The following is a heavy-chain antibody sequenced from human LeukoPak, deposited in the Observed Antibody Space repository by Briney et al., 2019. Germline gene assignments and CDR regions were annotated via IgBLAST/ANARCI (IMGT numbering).Heavy chain of an antibody. Sequence: SVKVSCKASGYTFTSYGISWVRQAPGQGLEWMGWISAYNGNTNYAQKLQGRVTMTTDTSTSTAYMELRSLRSDDTAVYYCARNYDILTGYYPFDYWGQGTLVTVSS. J-gene: IGHJ4*02. CDR3: ARNYDILTGYYPFDY. CDR1: GYTFTSYG. V-gene: IGHV1-18*04. CDR2: ISAYNGNT. D-gene: IGHD3-9*01.